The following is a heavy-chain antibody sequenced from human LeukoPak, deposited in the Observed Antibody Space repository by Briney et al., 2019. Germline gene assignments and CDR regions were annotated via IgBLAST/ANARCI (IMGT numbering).Heavy chain of an antibody. J-gene: IGHJ4*02. D-gene: IGHD6-19*01. V-gene: IGHV3-7*01. Sequence: PGGSLRLSCAASGFTFSSYSMSWVRQAPGKGLEWVANIKQDGSEKYYVDSVKGRFTISRDNAKNSLYLQMNSLRAEDTAVYYCATVAGDSTCFDYWGQGTLVTVSS. CDR2: IKQDGSEK. CDR3: ATVAGDSTCFDY. CDR1: GFTFSSYS.